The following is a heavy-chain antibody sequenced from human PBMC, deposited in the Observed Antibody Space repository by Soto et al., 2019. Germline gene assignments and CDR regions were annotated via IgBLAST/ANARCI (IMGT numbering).Heavy chain of an antibody. CDR1: VDSISTDY. J-gene: IGHJ4*02. V-gene: IGHV4-59*08. D-gene: IGHD7-27*01. CDR2: IYYGGST. Sequence: SETLSLTCTVSVDSISTDYWSWIRQSPGKGLEWIGFIYYGGSTNYNPSLKSRVTISVDTPKNQFSLKLSSVTAADTAVYYCAKNWNWGSLVHWGQGTLVTVSS. CDR3: AKNWNWGSLVH.